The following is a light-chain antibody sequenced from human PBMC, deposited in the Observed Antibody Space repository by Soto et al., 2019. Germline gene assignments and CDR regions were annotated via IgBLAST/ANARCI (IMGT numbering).Light chain of an antibody. V-gene: IGLV2-14*01. CDR2: DVS. CDR3: SSYTSSSYSPV. Sequence: QSALTQPASVSGSPGQSITISCSGTSSDVGGYNYVFWYQQHPGKAPKLMIYDVSNRPSGVSNRFSGSKSGNTASLTISGLQAEDEADYYCSSYTSSSYSPVFGGGTQLTVL. CDR1: SSDVGGYNY. J-gene: IGLJ2*01.